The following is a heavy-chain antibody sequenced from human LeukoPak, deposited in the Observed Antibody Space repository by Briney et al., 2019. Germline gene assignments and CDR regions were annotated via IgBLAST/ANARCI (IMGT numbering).Heavy chain of an antibody. J-gene: IGHJ4*02. CDR1: GYSFASYW. V-gene: IGHV5-51*01. CDR2: IYPGDSAT. Sequence: GESLKISCQCSGYSFASYWIGWVRQMPGKGLEWMGIIYPGDSATRYSLSFQGQVTISADKSINTAYLQWSSLKASDSAMYYCARHRSSSWYDYWGQGTLVTVSS. D-gene: IGHD6-13*01. CDR3: ARHRSSSWYDY.